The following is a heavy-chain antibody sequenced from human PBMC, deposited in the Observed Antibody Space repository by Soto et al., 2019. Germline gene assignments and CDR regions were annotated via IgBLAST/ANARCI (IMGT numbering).Heavy chain of an antibody. CDR1: GGSISSVSYY. V-gene: IGHV4-39*01. CDR2: IYYSGST. D-gene: IGHD3-22*01. CDR3: ARHGSGYYSYFDP. J-gene: IGHJ5*02. Sequence: QLQLQESGPGLVKPSETLSLTCAVSGGSISSVSYYGGWIRQPPGKGLEWIGSIYYSGSTFYNPALKSRVTISVDTSKNQFSLRLSSVTAADTAVYYCARHGSGYYSYFDPWGQGTLVTVSS.